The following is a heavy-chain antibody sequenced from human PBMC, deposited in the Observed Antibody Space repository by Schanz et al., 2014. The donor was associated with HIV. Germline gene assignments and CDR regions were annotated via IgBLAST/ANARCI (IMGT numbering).Heavy chain of an antibody. D-gene: IGHD1-26*01. J-gene: IGHJ3*02. CDR3: AKDGSWEAFDAFEI. CDR2: ISYDGSNK. Sequence: QVQLVESGGRVVQPGRSLRLSCAASGFTFTTYGMHWVRQTPGKGLEWVAVISYDGSNKYYADSVKGRFTISRDNSKNTLYLQMNSLRAEDTAVYYCAKDGSWEAFDAFEIWGQGTMVTVSS. CDR1: GFTFTTYG. V-gene: IGHV3-30*18.